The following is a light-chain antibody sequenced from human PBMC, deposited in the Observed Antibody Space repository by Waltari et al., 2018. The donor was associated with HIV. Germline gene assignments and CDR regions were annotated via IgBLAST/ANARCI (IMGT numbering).Light chain of an antibody. CDR2: SAS. V-gene: IGKV3-20*01. J-gene: IGKJ3*01. Sequence: EIVLTQSPGTLSLSPGERATLSCRTSQSIDSRYLAWYQQKPGQAPRLLVFSASTRAAGIPDRFSGGGSGADFTLSISRLEPEDFAVYYCQQYGGSPIFTFGPGTTVDI. CDR3: QQYGGSPIFT. CDR1: QSIDSRY.